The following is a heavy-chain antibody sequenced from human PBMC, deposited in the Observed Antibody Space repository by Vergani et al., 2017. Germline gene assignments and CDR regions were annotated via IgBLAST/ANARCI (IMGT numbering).Heavy chain of an antibody. CDR1: GYTFTSYA. CDR3: AAQGIYVRSGSPPWYFDL. V-gene: IGHV1-3*01. Sequence: QVQLVQSGAEVKKPGASVKVSCKASGYTFTSYAMHWVRPASGQGRGWMGWINPGNGNTNYAQKFQERVTITRDLSTSTAYLALGSLRCEDTAVYYWAAQGIYVRSGSPPWYFDLLDRSPLVTVSS. CDR2: INPGNGNT. D-gene: IGHD3-22*01. J-gene: IGHJ2*01.